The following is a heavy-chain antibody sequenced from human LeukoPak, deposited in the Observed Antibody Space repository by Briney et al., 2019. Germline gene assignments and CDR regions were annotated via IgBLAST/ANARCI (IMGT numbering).Heavy chain of an antibody. J-gene: IGHJ4*02. CDR3: ARDGGNKLIDY. V-gene: IGHV4-4*07. CDR1: GGSISNYY. Sequence: SETLSLTCTVSGGSISNYYWSWIRQPAGKGLEWIGRIYTSGTTNYNPSLRSRVTMSVDTSKKQFSLKMSSMTAADTAVYYCARDGGNKLIDYWGQGTRVTVSS. CDR2: IYTSGTT. D-gene: IGHD4-23*01.